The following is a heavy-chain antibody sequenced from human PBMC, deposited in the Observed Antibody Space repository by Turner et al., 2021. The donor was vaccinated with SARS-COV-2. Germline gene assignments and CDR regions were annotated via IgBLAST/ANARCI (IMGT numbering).Heavy chain of an antibody. Sequence: QVQLVESGGGVVQPGRSLRLSCAASGFTFSSYGMRWVRQAPGKGLEWVAVIGYDGSNKYYADAVKGRFTISRDNSKNTLYLQMNSLRAEDTAVYYCARDGGYSGYAYFDYWGQGTLVTVSS. CDR1: GFTFSSYG. V-gene: IGHV3-33*01. CDR3: ARDGGYSGYAYFDY. CDR2: IGYDGSNK. D-gene: IGHD5-12*01. J-gene: IGHJ4*02.